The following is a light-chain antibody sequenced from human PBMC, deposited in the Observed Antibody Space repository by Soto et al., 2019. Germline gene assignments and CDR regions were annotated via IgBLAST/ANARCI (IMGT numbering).Light chain of an antibody. CDR1: QSVSSN. J-gene: IGKJ2*01. CDR3: QQYNNWPPYT. CDR2: GAS. V-gene: IGKV3-15*01. Sequence: EIVMTQSPATLSVSPGERATLSCRASQSVSSNLAWYQQKPGQAPRLLIYGASTRSTGIPARFSGSGSGTEFTLTISSLQSEDFAVYYCQQYNNWPPYTFGQGTNLELK.